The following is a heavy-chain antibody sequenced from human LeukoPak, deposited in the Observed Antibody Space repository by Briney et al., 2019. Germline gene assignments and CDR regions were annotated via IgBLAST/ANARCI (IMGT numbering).Heavy chain of an antibody. Sequence: PGGSLRLSCAASGFTFNYYEVNWVRQAPGKGLEWVAVISYDGNLKYYAASVRGRFTTSREKSKDTLNLQTNSLRVEDTAVYYCAKETDYYVSRSYDYWGQGTLVTVSS. CDR1: GFTFNYYE. J-gene: IGHJ4*02. CDR3: AKETDYYVSRSYDY. V-gene: IGHV3-30*18. CDR2: ISYDGNLK. D-gene: IGHD3-10*01.